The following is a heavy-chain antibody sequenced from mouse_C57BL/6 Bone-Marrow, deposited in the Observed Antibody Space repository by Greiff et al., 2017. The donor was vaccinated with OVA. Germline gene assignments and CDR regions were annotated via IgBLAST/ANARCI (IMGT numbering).Heavy chain of an antibody. D-gene: IGHD3-2*02. CDR1: GFTFSSYG. J-gene: IGHJ4*01. CDR3: ARRGSSGFYAMDY. CDR2: ISSGGSYT. V-gene: IGHV5-6*02. Sequence: EVKVVESGGDLVKPGGSLKLSCAASGFTFSSYGMSWVRQTPDKRLEWVATISSGGSYTYYPDSVKGRFTISRDNAKNTLYLQMSSLKSEDTAMYYCARRGSSGFYAMDYWGQGTSVTVSS.